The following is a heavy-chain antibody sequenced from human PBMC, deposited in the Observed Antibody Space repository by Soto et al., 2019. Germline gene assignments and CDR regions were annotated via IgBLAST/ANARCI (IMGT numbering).Heavy chain of an antibody. Sequence: SETLSLTCTVSGGSISSGDYYWSWIRQPPGKGLEWIGYIYYSGSTYYNPSLKSRVTISVDTSKNQFSLKLSSVTAADTAVYYFARVRDSSGYAFDYWGQGTLVTVSS. J-gene: IGHJ4*02. D-gene: IGHD3-22*01. CDR2: IYYSGST. CDR1: GGSISSGDYY. V-gene: IGHV4-30-4*01. CDR3: ARVRDSSGYAFDY.